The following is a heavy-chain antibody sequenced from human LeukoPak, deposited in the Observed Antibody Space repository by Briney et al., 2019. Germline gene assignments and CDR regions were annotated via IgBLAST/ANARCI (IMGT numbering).Heavy chain of an antibody. D-gene: IGHD5-24*01. V-gene: IGHV3-53*04. CDR1: GFTVRNNH. CDR2: IDSRDNT. J-gene: IGHJ5*02. Sequence: SGGSLRLSCAASGFTVRNNHMSWVSQAPGKGLEWVSVIDSRDNTYHADSVKGRFTISRHTSKNTLYLQMNSLRAEDTAVYYCARESTPLRGAFDPWGPGTLVTVSS. CDR3: ARESTPLRGAFDP.